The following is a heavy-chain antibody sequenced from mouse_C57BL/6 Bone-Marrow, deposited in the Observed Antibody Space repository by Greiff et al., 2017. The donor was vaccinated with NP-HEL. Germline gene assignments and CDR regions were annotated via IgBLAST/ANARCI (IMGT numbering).Heavy chain of an antibody. Sequence: EVKLMESGGGLVQSGRSLRLSCATSGFTFSDFYMEWVRQAPGKGLEWIAASRNKANDYTTEYSASVKGRFIVSRDTSQSILYLQMNALRAEDTAIYYCAREADYGYDDGGGFAYWGQGTLVTVSA. J-gene: IGHJ3*01. CDR2: SRNKANDYTT. CDR1: GFTFSDFY. CDR3: AREADYGYDDGGGFAY. D-gene: IGHD2-2*01. V-gene: IGHV7-1*01.